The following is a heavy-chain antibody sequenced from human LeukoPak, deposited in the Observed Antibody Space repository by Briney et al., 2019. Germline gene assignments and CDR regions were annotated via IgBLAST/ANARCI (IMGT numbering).Heavy chain of an antibody. Sequence: GGSLRLSCAASGFIFSSYGMHWVRQAPGKGLEWVSFIRYDGSNKYYADSVKGRFTISRDNTLYLQMNSLRAEDTAVYYCAKDYCSSTSCFFFDYWGQGTLVTVSS. V-gene: IGHV3-30*02. CDR2: IRYDGSNK. J-gene: IGHJ4*02. D-gene: IGHD2-2*01. CDR1: GFIFSSYG. CDR3: AKDYCSSTSCFFFDY.